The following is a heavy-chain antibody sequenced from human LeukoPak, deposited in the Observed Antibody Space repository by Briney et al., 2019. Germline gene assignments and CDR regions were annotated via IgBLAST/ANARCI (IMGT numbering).Heavy chain of an antibody. CDR1: GFSLSTSGMC. J-gene: IGHJ5*02. CDR3: ARIRIAARGRDWFDP. D-gene: IGHD6-6*01. Sequence: SGPTLVNPTQTLTXTCTFSGFSLSTSGMCVSWIRQPPGKALEWLARIDWDDDKYYSTSLKTRLTISKDTSKNQVVLTMTNMDPVDTATYYCARIRIAARGRDWFDPWGQGTLVTVSS. V-gene: IGHV2-70*11. CDR2: IDWDDDK.